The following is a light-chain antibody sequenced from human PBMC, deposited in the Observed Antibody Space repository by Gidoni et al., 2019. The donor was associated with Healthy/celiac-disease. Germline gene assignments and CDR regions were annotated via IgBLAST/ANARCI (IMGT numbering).Light chain of an antibody. CDR1: QSVSGY. J-gene: IGKJ2*01. CDR2: DAS. V-gene: IGKV3-11*01. Sequence: EILLTQSPATLSLSPGERATLSCSASQSVSGYLAWYQQKPGQAPRLLIYDASNRATGIPARFSGSGSGTDFTLTISSLEPEDFAVYYCQQRSNWPPGYTFGQGTKLEIK. CDR3: QQRSNWPPGYT.